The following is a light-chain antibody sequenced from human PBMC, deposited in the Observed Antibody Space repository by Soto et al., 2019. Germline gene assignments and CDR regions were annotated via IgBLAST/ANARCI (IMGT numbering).Light chain of an antibody. CDR2: AAS. V-gene: IGKV3-20*01. CDR1: QSISTK. CDR3: QQYGSSPRT. Sequence: EIVMTQSPATLSVSPGESATLSCRASQSISTKLAWHQQKHGQAPRLLIYAASNRATGIPDRFSGSGSGTDLTLTIRRLEPEDFAVYYCQQYGSSPRTFGQGTKVDIK. J-gene: IGKJ1*01.